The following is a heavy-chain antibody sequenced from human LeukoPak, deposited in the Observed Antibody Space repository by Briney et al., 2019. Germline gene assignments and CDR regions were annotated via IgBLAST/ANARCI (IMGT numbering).Heavy chain of an antibody. CDR1: GGSNSSYY. D-gene: IGHD1-7*01. V-gene: IGHV4-4*09. Sequence: PSETLSLTCTVSGGSNSSYYWSWIRQPPGKGLEWIGYIYTSGSTNYNPSLKSRVTISVDTSKNQFSLKLSSVTAADTAVYYCARHNWNYVFDYWGQGTLVTVSS. CDR3: ARHNWNYVFDY. J-gene: IGHJ4*02. CDR2: IYTSGST.